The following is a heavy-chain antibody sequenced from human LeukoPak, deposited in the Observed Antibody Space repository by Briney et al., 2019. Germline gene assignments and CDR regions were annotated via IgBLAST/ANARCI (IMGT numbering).Heavy chain of an antibody. V-gene: IGHV3-30*18. Sequence: GRSLRLSCAAPGFTFSSYGMHWVRQAPGKGLEWVAVISYDGSNKYYADSVKGRFTISRDNSKNTLYLQMNSLRAEDTAVYYCAKSVVGATYYWGQGTLVTVSS. CDR2: ISYDGSNK. CDR3: AKSVVGATYY. J-gene: IGHJ4*02. CDR1: GFTFSSYG. D-gene: IGHD1-26*01.